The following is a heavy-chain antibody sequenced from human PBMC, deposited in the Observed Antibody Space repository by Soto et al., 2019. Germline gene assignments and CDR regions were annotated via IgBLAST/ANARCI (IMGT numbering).Heavy chain of an antibody. CDR1: VGTNSSYA. D-gene: IGHD3-3*01. Sequence: SVKVSCKASVGTNSSYASSWVRQETEQGLEWMGGIIPIFGTANYAQKFQGRVTITADESTSTAYMELSSLRSEDTAVYYCARQNYDFWSGYPYYYYYGMDVWGQGTTVTVSS. V-gene: IGHV1-69*13. CDR3: ARQNYDFWSGYPYYYYYGMDV. CDR2: IIPIFGTA. J-gene: IGHJ6*02.